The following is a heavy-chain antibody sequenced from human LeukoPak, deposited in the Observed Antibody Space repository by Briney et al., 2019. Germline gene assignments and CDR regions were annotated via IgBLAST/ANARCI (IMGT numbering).Heavy chain of an antibody. CDR1: GGSFSDHY. Sequence: PSETLSHTCAVYGGSFSDHYWTWIRQPPGRGLEFIGEINHSGATSYNPSLKSRVTLSVDTSKNQFSLRLKSVTAADTAVYYCARGLYHYDSSGYSASKYYMDVWGKGTTVTVSS. D-gene: IGHD3-22*01. CDR2: INHSGAT. J-gene: IGHJ6*03. V-gene: IGHV4-34*01. CDR3: ARGLYHYDSSGYSASKYYMDV.